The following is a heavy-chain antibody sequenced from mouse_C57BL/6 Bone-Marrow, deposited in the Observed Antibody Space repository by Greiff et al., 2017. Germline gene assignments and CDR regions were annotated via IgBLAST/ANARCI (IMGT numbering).Heavy chain of an antibody. Sequence: EVKVEESGGGLVKPGGSLKLSCAASGFTFSSYAMSWVRQTPEKRLEWVATISDGGSYTYYPDNVKGRFTISRDNAKNNLYLQMSHLKSEDTAMYYCARENYGSGGFDYWGQGTTLTVSS. CDR1: GFTFSSYA. CDR2: ISDGGSYT. D-gene: IGHD1-1*01. CDR3: ARENYGSGGFDY. V-gene: IGHV5-4*01. J-gene: IGHJ2*01.